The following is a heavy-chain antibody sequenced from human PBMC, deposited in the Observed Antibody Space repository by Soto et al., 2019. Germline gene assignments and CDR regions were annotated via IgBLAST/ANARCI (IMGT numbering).Heavy chain of an antibody. CDR3: ARLDYGSDAFDI. CDR2: ISAYNGNT. D-gene: IGHD3-10*01. CDR1: GYTFTSYG. J-gene: IGHJ3*02. V-gene: IGHV1-18*01. Sequence: VASVKVSCKASGYTFTSYGISWVRQAPGQGLEWMGWISAYNGNTDYAQKFQGRVTMTTDTSTSTAYMELRSLRSDDTAVYYCARLDYGSDAFDIWGQGTMVTVSS.